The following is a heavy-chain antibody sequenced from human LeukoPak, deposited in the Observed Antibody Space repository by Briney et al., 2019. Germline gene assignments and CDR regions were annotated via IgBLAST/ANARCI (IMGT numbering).Heavy chain of an antibody. CDR2: IYYNGIN. Sequence: SETLSLTCTLSGGSISPYYWSWIRQPPGRGLEWIGYIYYNGINSYKPFLKGRVTISVDTAKKQFALKLKSVTDADTAVYYYARGYYYDNSGYPDALDIWGQGTMVTVSS. CDR1: GGSISPYY. D-gene: IGHD3-22*01. V-gene: IGHV4-59*01. J-gene: IGHJ3*02. CDR3: ARGYYYDNSGYPDALDI.